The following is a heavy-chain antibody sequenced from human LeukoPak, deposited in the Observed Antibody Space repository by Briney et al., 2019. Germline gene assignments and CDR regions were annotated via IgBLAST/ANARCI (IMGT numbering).Heavy chain of an antibody. V-gene: IGHV1-46*01. D-gene: IGHD6-19*01. CDR3: ARAPPRRSGWYAGAFDI. J-gene: IGHJ3*02. CDR2: INPSGGST. Sequence: ASVKVSCKASGYTFTSYGISWVRQAPGQGLEWMGVINPSGGSTSYAQKFQGRVTMTRDTSTSTVYMELSSLGSEDTAVYYCARAPPRRSGWYAGAFDIWGQGTMVTVSS. CDR1: GYTFTSYG.